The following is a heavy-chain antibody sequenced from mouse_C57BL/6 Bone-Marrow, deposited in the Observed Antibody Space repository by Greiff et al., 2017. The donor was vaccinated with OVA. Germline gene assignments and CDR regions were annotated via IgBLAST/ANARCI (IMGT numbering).Heavy chain of an antibody. V-gene: IGHV1-63*01. D-gene: IGHD4-1*01. Sequence: VQLQQSGAELVRPGTSVKMSCKASGYTFTNYWIGWAKQRPGNGLEWIGDIYPGGGYTNYNEKFKGKATLTADKSSSTAYMQFSSLTSEDSAIYYCARGNWDGFDYWGQGTTLTVSS. CDR1: GYTFTNYW. CDR2: IYPGGGYT. J-gene: IGHJ2*01. CDR3: ARGNWDGFDY.